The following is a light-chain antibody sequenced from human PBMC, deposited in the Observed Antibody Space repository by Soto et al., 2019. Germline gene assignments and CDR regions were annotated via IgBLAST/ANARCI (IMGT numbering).Light chain of an antibody. J-gene: IGKJ1*01. CDR2: DTS. V-gene: IGKV3-11*01. CDR3: QQRSNWLWT. CDR1: QNINYY. Sequence: VLTQSPATLSLSPGERATLSCRASQNINYYLAWYQQTPGQAPRLLIYDTSNRATGVPVRFSGSGSGTDFTLTISSLEPEDSAIYYCQQRSNWLWTFGQGTKVDI.